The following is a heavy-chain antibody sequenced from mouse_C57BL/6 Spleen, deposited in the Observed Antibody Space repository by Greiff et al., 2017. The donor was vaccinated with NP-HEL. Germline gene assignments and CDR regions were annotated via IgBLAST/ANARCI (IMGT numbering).Heavy chain of an antibody. V-gene: IGHV1-69*01. CDR3: ERQDWLDFDY. D-gene: IGHD3-3*01. Sequence: VQLQQPGAELVMPGASVKLSCKASGYPFTSYWMHWVTQRPGQGLDWIGEIDPSDSYTNYNQKFKGKSTLTVDNSSSTAYMQLISLTSEDSAVYYCERQDWLDFDYGGKGTTLTVAS. J-gene: IGHJ2*01. CDR1: GYPFTSYW. CDR2: IDPSDSYT.